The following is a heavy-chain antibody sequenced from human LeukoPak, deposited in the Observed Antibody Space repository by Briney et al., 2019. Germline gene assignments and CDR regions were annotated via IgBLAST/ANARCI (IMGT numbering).Heavy chain of an antibody. J-gene: IGHJ4*02. V-gene: IGHV4-39*07. CDR1: GDSISSSSSY. Sequence: SETLSLTCSVSGDSISSSSSYWGWIRQPPGKGLEWIGSIYYSGSTYYNTSLKSRVTISVDTSKNQFSLKLSSVTAADTAVYYCARNDYGDYGGFWDYWGQGTLVTVSS. CDR2: IYYSGST. D-gene: IGHD4-17*01. CDR3: ARNDYGDYGGFWDY.